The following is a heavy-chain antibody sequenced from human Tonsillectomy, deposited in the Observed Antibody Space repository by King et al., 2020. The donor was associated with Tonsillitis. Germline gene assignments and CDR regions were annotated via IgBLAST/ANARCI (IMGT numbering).Heavy chain of an antibody. Sequence: VQLVESGGGLVQPGGSLRLSCAASGFTVSSNYMSWVRQDPGKGLEWVSVIYSGGSTYYADSVKGRFTISRHNSKNTLYLQMNSLRAEDTAVYYCARGGTVTPGVFRFDPWGQGTLVTVSS. CDR3: ARGGTVTPGVFRFDP. V-gene: IGHV3-53*04. J-gene: IGHJ5*02. CDR1: GFTVSSNY. D-gene: IGHD4-17*01. CDR2: IYSGGST.